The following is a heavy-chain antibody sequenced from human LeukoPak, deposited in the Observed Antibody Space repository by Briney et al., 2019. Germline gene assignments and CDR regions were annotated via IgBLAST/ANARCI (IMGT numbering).Heavy chain of an antibody. V-gene: IGHV3-48*03. CDR2: ISISGSTI. D-gene: IGHD3-10*01. J-gene: IGHJ4*02. Sequence: GGSLRLSCAASGFTFSSYEMNWVRQAPGKGLGGGACISISGSTIYFADSVKGRFTISRDNAQNSLYLQMNSLRAEDTAVYYCGSITMVRGKTDWGQGSLVTVSS. CDR3: GSITMVRGKTD. CDR1: GFTFSSYE.